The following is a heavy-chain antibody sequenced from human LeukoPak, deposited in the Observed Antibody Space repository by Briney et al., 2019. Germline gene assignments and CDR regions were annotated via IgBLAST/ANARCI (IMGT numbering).Heavy chain of an antibody. Sequence: SETLSLTCAVYGGSFSGYYWSWIRQPPGKGLEWIGEINHSGSTDYNPSLKSRVTISVDTSKNHFSLKLTSVTAADTAVYYCARRNFHPYGRPPDYWGQGTLVTVSS. CDR3: ARRNFHPYGRPPDY. D-gene: IGHD4-17*01. J-gene: IGHJ4*02. CDR1: GGSFSGYY. V-gene: IGHV4-34*01. CDR2: INHSGST.